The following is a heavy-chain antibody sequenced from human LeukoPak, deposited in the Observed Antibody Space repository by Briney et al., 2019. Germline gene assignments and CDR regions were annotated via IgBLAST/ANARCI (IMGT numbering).Heavy chain of an antibody. CDR3: ARGGELLWFGIDY. CDR2: IIPIFGTA. CDR1: GGTFSSYA. V-gene: IGHV1-69*13. Sequence: SVKVSCKASGGTFSSYAISWVRQAPGQGLEWMGGIIPIFGTANYAQKFQGRVTITADESTSTAYMEPSSLRSEDTAVYYCARGGELLWFGIDYWGQGTLVTVSS. J-gene: IGHJ4*02. D-gene: IGHD3-10*01.